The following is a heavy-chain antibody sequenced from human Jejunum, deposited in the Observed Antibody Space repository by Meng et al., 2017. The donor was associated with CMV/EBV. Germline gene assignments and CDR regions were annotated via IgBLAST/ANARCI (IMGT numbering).Heavy chain of an antibody. CDR3: ARGIKGYCSRTTCYGNWYFDL. J-gene: IGHJ2*01. Sequence: CYSWTWIRQPPGKWLEWIGEINHSGSTTYNPSLKSRVTISVDTSKYQVSLKLTSVTAADTAVYYCARGIKGYCSRTTCYGNWYFDLWGRGTLVTVSS. CDR1: CYS. D-gene: IGHD2-2*01. CDR2: INHSGST. V-gene: IGHV4-34*01.